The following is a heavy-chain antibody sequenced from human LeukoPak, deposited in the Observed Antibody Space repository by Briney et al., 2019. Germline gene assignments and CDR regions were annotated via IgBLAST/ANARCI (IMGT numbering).Heavy chain of an antibody. CDR2: ISGSGSNT. D-gene: IGHD6-13*01. J-gene: IGHJ6*02. CDR3: AKLPGIAAAVWGDGMDV. CDR1: GFTFTTYG. Sequence: GGSLRLSCAASGFTFTTYGMIWVRQAPGKGLEWVLGISGSGSNTYYADSVKGRFTISRDNSKNTLYLQMNSLRAEDTAVYYCAKLPGIAAAVWGDGMDVWGQGTTVTVSS. V-gene: IGHV3-23*01.